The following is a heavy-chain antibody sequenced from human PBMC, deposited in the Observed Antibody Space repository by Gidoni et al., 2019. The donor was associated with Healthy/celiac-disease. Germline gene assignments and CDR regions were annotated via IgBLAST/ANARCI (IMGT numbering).Heavy chain of an antibody. J-gene: IGHJ6*02. CDR1: GCSISSSSYY. CDR3: ARHHGIAARPLYYYYGMDV. CDR2: IYYSGST. D-gene: IGHD6-6*01. V-gene: IGHV4-39*01. Sequence: QLQLQESGPGLVKPSETLSLTCTVSGCSISSSSYYWGWLRQPPGKGLAWIGSIYYSGSTYYNPSLKSRVTISVDTSKNQFSLKLSSVTAADTAVYYCARHHGIAARPLYYYYGMDVWGQGTTVTVSS.